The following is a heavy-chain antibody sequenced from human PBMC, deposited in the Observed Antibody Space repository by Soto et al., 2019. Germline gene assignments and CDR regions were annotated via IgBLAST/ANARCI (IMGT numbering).Heavy chain of an antibody. D-gene: IGHD4-17*01. CDR3: ARVDAVTKWEDQ. CDR1: GGSLTSGSYY. Sequence: QVQLQESGPGLVKPSETLSLTCTVSGGSLTSGSYYWSWIRQPTGEGLEWIGNIYYSGSTNYNPPLNSRVTISVATTKNQFSRKLSSVTAADTAVYYCARVDAVTKWEDQWSQGTLVTVAS. V-gene: IGHV4-61*01. J-gene: IGHJ4*02. CDR2: IYYSGST.